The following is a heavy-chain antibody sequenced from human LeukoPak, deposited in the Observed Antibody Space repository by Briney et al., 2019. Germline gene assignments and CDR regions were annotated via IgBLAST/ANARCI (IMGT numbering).Heavy chain of an antibody. V-gene: IGHV3-74*01. CDR3: ARDLNDLLQNYRSTWYPADY. CDR1: RFTFSTYW. Sequence: GGSLRLSCAASRFTFSTYWMNWVRQVPGKGLVWVSRINNDGSDTAYAGSVKGRFTISRDNAKNTLYLQMNSLRAEDSAVYFCARDLNDLLQNYRSTWYPADYWGQGTLVTVSS. CDR2: INNDGSDT. D-gene: IGHD6-13*01. J-gene: IGHJ4*02.